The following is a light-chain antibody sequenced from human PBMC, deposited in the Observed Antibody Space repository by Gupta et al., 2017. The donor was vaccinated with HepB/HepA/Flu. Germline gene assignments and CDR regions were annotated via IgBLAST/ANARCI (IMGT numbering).Light chain of an antibody. J-gene: IGLJ1*01. CDR2: DNG. V-gene: IGLV3-21*03. CDR3: QVWDSSSLHYV. Sequence: SYVLTQPPSVSVAPGKTAKITWEGNNIGSKSVHWYQQRPGQAPVLVVYDNGARPSGIPERFAGSNSGNTAALTISRVEVGDEADYSCQVWDSSSLHYVFGTGTKVTVL. CDR1: NIGSKS.